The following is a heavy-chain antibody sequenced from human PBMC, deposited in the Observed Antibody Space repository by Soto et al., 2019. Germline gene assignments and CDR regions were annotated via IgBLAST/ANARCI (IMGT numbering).Heavy chain of an antibody. D-gene: IGHD3-10*01. J-gene: IGHJ5*02. Sequence: SETLSLTCAVYGGSFSGYYWSWIRQPPGKGLEWIGEINHSGSTNYNPSLKSRVTISVDTSKNQFSLKLSSVTAADTAVYYCARLRAVTNWIDLWGQRTLVT. CDR1: GGSFSGYY. V-gene: IGHV4-34*01. CDR3: ARLRAVTNWIDL. CDR2: INHSGST.